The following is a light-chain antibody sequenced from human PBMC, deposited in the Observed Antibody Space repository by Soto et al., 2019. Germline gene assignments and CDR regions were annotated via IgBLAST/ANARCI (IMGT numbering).Light chain of an antibody. CDR3: QQRSDWPLT. Sequence: EIVMTQSPATLSVSPGETATLSCRASQYVSNKVAWYQQKPGQAPSLLILGASTRATGVPARFSGSGSGTEFTLSISSLQSEDFAVYYCQQRSDWPLTFGGGTKVDIK. CDR1: QYVSNK. CDR2: GAS. J-gene: IGKJ4*01. V-gene: IGKV3-15*01.